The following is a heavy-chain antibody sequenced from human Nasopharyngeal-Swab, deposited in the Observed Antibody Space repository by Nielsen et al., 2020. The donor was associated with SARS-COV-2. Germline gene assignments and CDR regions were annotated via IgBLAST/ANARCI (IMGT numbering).Heavy chain of an antibody. D-gene: IGHD2-2*01. Sequence: GSLRLSCAASGFTFSSYAMHWVRQAPGKGLEWVAVISYDGSNKYYADSVKGRFTISRDNSKNTLYLQMNSLRAEDTAVYYCARAGQIVVVPAATDYWGQGTLVTVSS. J-gene: IGHJ4*02. CDR3: ARAGQIVVVPAATDY. CDR1: GFTFSSYA. CDR2: ISYDGSNK. V-gene: IGHV3-30*04.